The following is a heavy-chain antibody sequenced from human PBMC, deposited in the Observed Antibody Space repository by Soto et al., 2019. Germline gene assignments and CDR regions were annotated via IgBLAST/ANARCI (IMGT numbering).Heavy chain of an antibody. Sequence: SETLSLTCSVSGGSSSSHYWSWIRQPAGKGLEWIGRIYTSGGTNYNPSLKSRLTMSVDTSKKQFSLKLTSVTAADTAVYYCARGAAAGVDYAMDVWGQGTTVTVSS. CDR2: IYTSGGT. CDR1: GGSSSSHY. V-gene: IGHV4-4*07. CDR3: ARGAAAGVDYAMDV. D-gene: IGHD6-13*01. J-gene: IGHJ6*02.